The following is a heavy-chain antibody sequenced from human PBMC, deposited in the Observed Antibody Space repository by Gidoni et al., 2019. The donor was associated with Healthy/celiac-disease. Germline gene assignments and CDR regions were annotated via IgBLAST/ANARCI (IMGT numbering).Heavy chain of an antibody. CDR1: GFTFSAYY. D-gene: IGHD5-18*01. CDR2: ISSSGSTI. J-gene: IGHJ4*02. CDR3: ARSKIRGYSYGYGFDY. Sequence: QVQLVESGGGLVKPGGSLRLPCAASGFTFSAYYMSWIRQAPGKGLEWVSYISSSGSTIYYADSVKGRFTISRDNAKNSLYLQMNSLRAEDTAVYYCARSKIRGYSYGYGFDYWGQGTLVTVSS. V-gene: IGHV3-11*01.